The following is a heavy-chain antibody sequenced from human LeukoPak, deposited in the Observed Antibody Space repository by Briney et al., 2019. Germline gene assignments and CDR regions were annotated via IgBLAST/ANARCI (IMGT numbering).Heavy chain of an antibody. CDR1: GFTFSSYW. CDR3: ARLTTVFDY. J-gene: IGHJ4*02. CDR2: IKQDGSEK. V-gene: IGHV3-7*01. Sequence: PGGSLRLSCAASGFTFSSYWMSWVRQAPGKGLEWVANIKQDGSEKYNVYSVRGRFTISRDNAKNSRYLQMNSLRAEDTAVYYCARLTTVFDYWGQGTLVTVSS. D-gene: IGHD4-17*01.